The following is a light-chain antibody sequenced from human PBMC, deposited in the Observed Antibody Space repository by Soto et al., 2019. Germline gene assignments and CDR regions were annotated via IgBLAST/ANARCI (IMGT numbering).Light chain of an antibody. CDR1: SSDVGGYDY. V-gene: IGLV2-14*03. J-gene: IGLJ2*01. Sequence: QSVLTQFASVSGSPGQSITISCTGTSSDVGGYDYVSWYQQHPGKAPKLMIYDVTNRPSGVSNRFSGPKSGNTASLTISGLQAEDEADYYCSSYTSSYTLIFGGGTKVTVL. CDR3: SSYTSSYTLI. CDR2: DVT.